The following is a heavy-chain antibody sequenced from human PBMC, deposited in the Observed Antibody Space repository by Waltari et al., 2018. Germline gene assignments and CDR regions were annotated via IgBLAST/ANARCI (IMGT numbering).Heavy chain of an antibody. D-gene: IGHD3-3*01. CDR3: AKGSTYYDFWSGYQPFDY. J-gene: IGHJ4*02. CDR1: GFTFSSYA. Sequence: EVQLLESGGRLVQPGGSLSLYCAASGFTFSSYAMSWVRQAPGKGVEWVSAISGSGGSTYYADSVKGRFTISRDNSKNTLYLQMNSLRAEDTAVYYCAKGSTYYDFWSGYQPFDYWGQGTLVTVSS. V-gene: IGHV3-23*01. CDR2: ISGSGGST.